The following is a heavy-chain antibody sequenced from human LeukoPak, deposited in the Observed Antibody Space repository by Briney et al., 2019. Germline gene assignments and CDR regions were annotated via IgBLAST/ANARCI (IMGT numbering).Heavy chain of an antibody. D-gene: IGHD6-13*01. J-gene: IGHJ6*02. CDR1: GFTVSSNY. CDR3: ARSSSSWYYYYGMDV. V-gene: IGHV3-53*01. CDR2: IYSGGST. Sequence: PGGSLRLSCAASGFTVSSNYMSWVRQAPGKGLEWVSVIYSGGSTYYADSVKGRFTISRDNSKNTLYLQMNSLRAEDTAVYYCARSSSSWYYYYGMDVWGQGTTVTVSS.